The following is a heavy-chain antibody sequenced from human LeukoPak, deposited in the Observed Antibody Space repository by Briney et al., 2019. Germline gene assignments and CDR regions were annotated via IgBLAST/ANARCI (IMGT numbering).Heavy chain of an antibody. CDR3: ARQNTEIETYYYGSGSYPGWFDP. CDR2: INPSGGST. D-gene: IGHD3-10*01. J-gene: IGHJ5*02. Sequence: ASVKVSCKASGYTFSTYYIHWVRQAPGQGLEWMGKINPSGGSTTYAQKFQGRLTMTRDMSTSTAYMELSSLRSEDTAVYYCARQNTEIETYYYGSGSYPGWFDPWGQGTLVTVSS. V-gene: IGHV1-46*01. CDR1: GYTFSTYY.